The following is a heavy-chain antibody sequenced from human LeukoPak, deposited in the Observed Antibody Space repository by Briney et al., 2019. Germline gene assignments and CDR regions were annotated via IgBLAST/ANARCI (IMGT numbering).Heavy chain of an antibody. Sequence: SETLSLTCTVSGGSISSSSYYWGWIRQPPGKGLEWIGSIYYSGSTYYNPSLKSRVTISVGTSKNQFSLKLSSVTAADTAVYYCARDRYSSGWYATSGYYMDVWGKGTTVTISS. V-gene: IGHV4-39*07. J-gene: IGHJ6*03. CDR1: GGSISSSSYY. CDR2: IYYSGST. D-gene: IGHD6-19*01. CDR3: ARDRYSSGWYATSGYYMDV.